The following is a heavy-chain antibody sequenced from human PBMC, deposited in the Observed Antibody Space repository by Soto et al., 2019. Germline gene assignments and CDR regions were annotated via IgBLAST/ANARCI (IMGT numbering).Heavy chain of an antibody. J-gene: IGHJ3*02. CDR2: IYWDDGK. V-gene: IGHV2-5*02. CDR3: AHSATVSDAFDI. Sequence: QITLKESGPTLVKPTQTLTLTCTFSGFSLRISGVGVGWIRQPPGKALEWLALIYWDDGKRYSPSLKSRLTITKDTSKNQVVLTMTNMDTVDTATYYCAHSATVSDAFDIWGQGTMVTVSS. D-gene: IGHD2-15*01. CDR1: GFSLRISGVG.